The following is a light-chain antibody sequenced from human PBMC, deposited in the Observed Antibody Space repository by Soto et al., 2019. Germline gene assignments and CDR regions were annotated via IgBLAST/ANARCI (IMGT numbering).Light chain of an antibody. CDR3: SSFAGSNSPYV. J-gene: IGLJ1*01. CDR2: QVN. Sequence: QSVLTQPPSASGSPGQSVTISCTGTSSDIGVFDFVSWYQQHPGKAPKVIIYQVNKRPSGVPDRFSGSKSGNTASLTVSGLRPEDEADYFCSSFAGSNSPYVFGTGTKLT. CDR1: SSDIGVFDF. V-gene: IGLV2-8*01.